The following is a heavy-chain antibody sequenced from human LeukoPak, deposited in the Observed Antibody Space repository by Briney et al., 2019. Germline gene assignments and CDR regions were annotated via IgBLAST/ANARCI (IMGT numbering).Heavy chain of an antibody. Sequence: SQTLSLTCAISGDSVSSTSAAWTWIRQSPSRGLEWLGRTYYRSKWYNDYAVSVKSRITINPDTSKNQFSLHLNSVTPEDTAVYYCARARTQPAGYYFDYWGQGTLVTVSS. J-gene: IGHJ4*02. CDR2: TYYRSKWYN. D-gene: IGHD3-10*01. V-gene: IGHV6-1*01. CDR1: GDSVSSTSAA. CDR3: ARARTQPAGYYFDY.